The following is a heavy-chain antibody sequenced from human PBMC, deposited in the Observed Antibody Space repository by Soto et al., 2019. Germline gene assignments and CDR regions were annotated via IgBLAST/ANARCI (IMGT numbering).Heavy chain of an antibody. Sequence: QVQLVQSGAEVKKPGSSVKVSCKASGGTFSSYAISWVRQAPGQGLEWMGGIIPIFGTANYAQKFQGRVTITADESTSTAYMELSSLRSEDTAVYYCARGDGDVYTRRADWYFDLWGRGTLVTVSS. CDR3: ARGDGDVYTRRADWYFDL. D-gene: IGHD2-2*02. CDR2: IIPIFGTA. J-gene: IGHJ2*01. V-gene: IGHV1-69*01. CDR1: GGTFSSYA.